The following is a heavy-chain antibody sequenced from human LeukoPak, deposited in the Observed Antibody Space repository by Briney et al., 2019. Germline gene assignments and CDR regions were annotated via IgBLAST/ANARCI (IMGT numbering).Heavy chain of an antibody. CDR1: GFTFSNAW. J-gene: IGHJ4*02. CDR2: IKSKTDGGTT. D-gene: IGHD5-18*01. V-gene: IGHV3-15*01. CDR3: TTDPRYSYGPFDY. Sequence: GGSLRLSCAASGFTFSNAWMSWVRQAPGKGLEWVGRIKSKTDGGTTDYAAPVKGRFTISRDDSKNTLYLQMNSLKTEDTAVYYCTTDPRYSYGPFDYWGQGTLVTVSS.